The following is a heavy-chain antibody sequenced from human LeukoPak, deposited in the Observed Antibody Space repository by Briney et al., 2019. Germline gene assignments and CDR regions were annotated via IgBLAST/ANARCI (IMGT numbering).Heavy chain of an antibody. D-gene: IGHD6-19*01. CDR2: INSGGLT. CDR3: AKVRPSSGWAFDS. V-gene: IGHV3-23*01. CDR1: GFTFSSNA. Sequence: GGSLRLSCATSGFTFSSNAMSGVRQAPGKGLEGVSAINSGGLTSYADFVKGRFTISRDNSQNTLHLQMTGQTADDPAVYYCAKVRPSSGWAFDSWGQGTLVTVSS. J-gene: IGHJ4*02.